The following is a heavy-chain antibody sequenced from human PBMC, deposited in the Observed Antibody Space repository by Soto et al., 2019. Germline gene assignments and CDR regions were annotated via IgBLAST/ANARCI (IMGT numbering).Heavy chain of an antibody. CDR1: GFTFNDYA. Sequence: EVQLVESGGGLVQPGRSLRLSCAAAGFTFNDYAMHWVRQAPGKGLEWVSGINWNRGFIVYADTVKGRFTISRDNAKNSRYQQMNSMRPEVTALYLCAKDMCYGDFSLVAGLDYWGRGTLVTV. J-gene: IGHJ4*02. CDR3: AKDMCYGDFSLVAGLDY. D-gene: IGHD4-17*01. CDR2: INWNRGFI. V-gene: IGHV3-9*01.